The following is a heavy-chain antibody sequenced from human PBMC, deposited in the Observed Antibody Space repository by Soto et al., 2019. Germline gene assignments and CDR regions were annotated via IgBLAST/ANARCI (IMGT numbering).Heavy chain of an antibody. CDR1: GFTFSSYA. D-gene: IGHD3-22*01. CDR2: ISGSGGST. Sequence: PGGSLRLSCAASGFTFSSYAMSWVRQAPGKGLEWVSAISGSGGSTYYADSVKGRFTISRDNSKNTLYLQMNSLRAEDTAVYYCARHGSGYYAPYAFDIWGQGTMVTVSS. J-gene: IGHJ3*02. V-gene: IGHV3-23*01. CDR3: ARHGSGYYAPYAFDI.